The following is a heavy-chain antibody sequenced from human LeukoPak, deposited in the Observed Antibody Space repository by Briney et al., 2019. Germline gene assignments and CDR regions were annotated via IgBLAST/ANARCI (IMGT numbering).Heavy chain of an antibody. J-gene: IGHJ6*02. CDR1: GGSISSYY. V-gene: IGHV4-59*01. Sequence: SETLSLTCTVSGGSISSYYWSWIRQPPGKGLEWIGYIYSSGSTNYNPSLKSRVTISVDTSKNQFSLKLSSVTAADTAVYYCARASDFWSGYYRAYYYYGMDVWGQGTTVTVSS. CDR3: ARASDFWSGYYRAYYYYGMDV. CDR2: IYSSGST. D-gene: IGHD3-3*01.